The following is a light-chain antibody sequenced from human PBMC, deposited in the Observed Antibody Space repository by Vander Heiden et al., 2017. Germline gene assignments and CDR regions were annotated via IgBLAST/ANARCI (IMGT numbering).Light chain of an antibody. Sequence: SYDLTQPPSASVSPGQTASITCYGDKLGHKYASWYQQKPGQSPVLVIYQDNKRPSGIPERFSGSNSVNTATLTISGTQAIDEADYYCQAWDITTVVFGGGTKLTVL. V-gene: IGLV3-1*01. J-gene: IGLJ2*01. CDR1: KLGHKY. CDR2: QDN. CDR3: QAWDITTVV.